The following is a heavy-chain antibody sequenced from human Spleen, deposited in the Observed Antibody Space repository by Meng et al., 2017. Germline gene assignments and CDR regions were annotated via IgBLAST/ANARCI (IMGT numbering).Heavy chain of an antibody. J-gene: IGHJ4*02. V-gene: IGHV3-53*01. CDR2: IFSGGNT. D-gene: IGHD4-11*01. CDR3: ARSGLQGTFDY. Sequence: GESLKISCAASGFTFSSYAMSWVRQAPGKGLEWVSVIFSGGNTYYGDSVKGRFTISRDNSKNTVYLQMNSLRAEDTAVYYCARSGLQGTFDYWGQGSLVTVSS. CDR1: GFTFSSYA.